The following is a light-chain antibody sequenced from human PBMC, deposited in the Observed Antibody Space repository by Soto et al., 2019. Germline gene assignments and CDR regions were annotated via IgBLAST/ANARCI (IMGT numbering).Light chain of an antibody. CDR1: SSNIGNNY. CDR2: DND. J-gene: IGLJ2*01. CDR3: GTWDGSLSAAV. V-gene: IGLV1-51*01. Sequence: QSVLTQPPSVSAAPGQKVTISCSGSSSNIGNNYVSWYQQLPGTAPKLLIYDNDIRPSGIPDRFSGSKSGTSATLGITGLQTGDEADYYCGTWDGSLSAAVFGGGTKLTVL.